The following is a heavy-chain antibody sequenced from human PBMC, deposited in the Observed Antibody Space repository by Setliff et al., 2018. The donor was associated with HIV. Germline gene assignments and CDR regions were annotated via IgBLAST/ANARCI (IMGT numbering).Heavy chain of an antibody. CDR1: GGSISSSSHY. V-gene: IGHV4-39*01. CDR2: VYHSGCT. CDR3: ARQPPLSALQVWFGDY. J-gene: IGHJ4*02. D-gene: IGHD3-10*01. Sequence: SETLSLTCTVSGGSISSSSHYWGWIRQPPGKGLEWIGSVYHSGCTHYNPSLKSRVTISVDTSKNQFSLKLTSVTAADTAVYYCARQPPLSALQVWFGDYWGQGILVTVSS.